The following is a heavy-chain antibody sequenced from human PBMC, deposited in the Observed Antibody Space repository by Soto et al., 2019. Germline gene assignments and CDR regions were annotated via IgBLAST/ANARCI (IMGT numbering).Heavy chain of an antibody. CDR1: GFTFSSYA. D-gene: IGHD6-13*01. CDR2: ISYDGSNK. CDR3: ASTTRGIAAAGTGYFQH. V-gene: IGHV3-30-3*01. J-gene: IGHJ1*01. Sequence: QVQLVESGGGVVQPGRSLRLSCAASGFTFSSYAMHWVRQAPGKGLEWVAVISYDGSNKYYADSVKGRFTISRDNSKKTLYLQMNSLRAEDTAVYYCASTTRGIAAAGTGYFQHWGQGTLVTVSS.